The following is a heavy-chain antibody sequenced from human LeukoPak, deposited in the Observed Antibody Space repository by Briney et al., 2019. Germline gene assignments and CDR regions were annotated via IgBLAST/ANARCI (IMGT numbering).Heavy chain of an antibody. CDR1: GFTFSSYA. J-gene: IGHJ5*02. Sequence: GGSLRLSCAASGFTFSSYAMTWVRQAPGKGLEWVSAISGSGAATYYADSVRGRFIICRDNSKNTLYLQMNSLRAEDTAVYYCAKGQAYYDILTGYYNWFDPWGQGTLVTVSS. V-gene: IGHV3-23*01. CDR2: ISGSGAAT. CDR3: AKGQAYYDILTGYYNWFDP. D-gene: IGHD3-9*01.